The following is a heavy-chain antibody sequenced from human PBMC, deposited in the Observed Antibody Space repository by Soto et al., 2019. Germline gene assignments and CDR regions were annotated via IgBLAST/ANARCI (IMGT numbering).Heavy chain of an antibody. CDR1: GGTFSTYT. V-gene: IGHV1-69*02. Sequence: SVKVSCKASGGTFSTYTITWLRQAPGQGPEWMGRIIPVLGIANYAQKFQGRVTITADKSTSTAYMELSSLRSEDTAVYYCARARIPPLYYYDSSGYPGAEFDYWGQGTLVTVSS. D-gene: IGHD3-22*01. CDR2: IIPVLGIA. CDR3: ARARIPPLYYYDSSGYPGAEFDY. J-gene: IGHJ4*02.